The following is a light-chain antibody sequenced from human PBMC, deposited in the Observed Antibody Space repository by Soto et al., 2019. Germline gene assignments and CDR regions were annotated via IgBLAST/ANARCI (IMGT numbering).Light chain of an antibody. CDR2: GAS. CDR3: QKYNSVPWT. J-gene: IGKJ1*01. CDR1: QGISNY. Sequence: DIQMTQSPSSLSASVGDRVTITCRASQGISNYLAWDQQKPGKVPKVLIYGASTLQSGVPSRFSGSGSGTHFTLTISSLQPEDVATYYCQKYNSVPWTFGQGTKVEIK. V-gene: IGKV1-27*01.